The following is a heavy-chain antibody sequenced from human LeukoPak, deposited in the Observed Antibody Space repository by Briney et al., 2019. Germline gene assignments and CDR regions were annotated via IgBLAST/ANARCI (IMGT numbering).Heavy chain of an antibody. J-gene: IGHJ6*03. CDR3: ARDTHDYGDRPNRVYYYYYMDV. V-gene: IGHV3-49*04. Sequence: GGSLRLSCTASGFTFGDYAMSWVRQAPVKGLEWVGFIRSKAYGGTTEYAASVKGRFTISRDNAKNSLYLQMNSLRAEDTAVYYCARDTHDYGDRPNRVYYYYYMDVWGKGTTVTVSS. CDR1: GFTFGDYA. D-gene: IGHD4-17*01. CDR2: IRSKAYGGTT.